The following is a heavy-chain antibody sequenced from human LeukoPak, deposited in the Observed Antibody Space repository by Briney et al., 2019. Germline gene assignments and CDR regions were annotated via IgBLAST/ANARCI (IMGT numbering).Heavy chain of an antibody. V-gene: IGHV3-74*01. CDR2: INSDGSST. CDR1: GFSFSTYW. D-gene: IGHD3-10*01. Sequence: PGGSLRLSCAASGFSFSTYWMHWVRQAPGKGLVWVSRINSDGSSTTYADSVKGRFTISRDNAKNTLYLQINSLRAEDTAVYYCAVGVGDHWGQGTLVTVFS. CDR3: AVGVGDH. J-gene: IGHJ4*02.